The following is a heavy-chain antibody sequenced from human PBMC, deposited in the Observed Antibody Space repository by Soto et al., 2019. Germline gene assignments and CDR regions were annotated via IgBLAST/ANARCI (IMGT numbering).Heavy chain of an antibody. CDR2: ITSTVYGAAT. J-gene: IGHJ6*02. CDR3: TRVRQWLIRRVYYYGMDV. CDR1: GFTFAAFP. Sequence: PGGSLRLSCTTSGFTFAAFPMAWVRQAPGKGLEWVGSITSTVYGAATDYAASVTDRFIISRDDSKSIVYLEMNSLRTEDTAVYYCTRVRQWLIRRVYYYGMDVWGQGTTVTVSS. D-gene: IGHD6-19*01. V-gene: IGHV3-49*04.